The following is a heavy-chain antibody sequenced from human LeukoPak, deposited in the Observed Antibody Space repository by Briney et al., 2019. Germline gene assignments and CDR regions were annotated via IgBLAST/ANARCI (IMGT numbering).Heavy chain of an antibody. CDR3: ARDLGSSWKNYYYYYMDV. J-gene: IGHJ6*03. D-gene: IGHD6-13*01. CDR2: IYHSGST. CDR1: GYSISSGYY. Sequence: SETLSLTCTVSGYSISSGYYWGWIRQPPGKGLEWIGSIYHSGSTYYNPSLKSRVTISVDTSKNQFSLKLSSVTAADTAVYYCARDLGSSWKNYYYYYMDVWGKGTTVTVSS. V-gene: IGHV4-38-2*02.